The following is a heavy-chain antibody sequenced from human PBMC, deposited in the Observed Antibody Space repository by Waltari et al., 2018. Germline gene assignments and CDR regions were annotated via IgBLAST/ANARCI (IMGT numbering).Heavy chain of an antibody. V-gene: IGHV4-59*01. D-gene: IGHD3-10*01. CDR3: ARGVYYGSGSYYNWFDP. CDR2: IYYSGST. Sequence: QVQLQESGPGLVKPSETLSLTCTVSGGSISSYYWSWIRQPPGKGLEWIGYIYYSGSTNYTPALKSRVTISVDTSKNQFSLKLSSVTAADTAVYYCARGVYYGSGSYYNWFDPWGQGTLVTVSS. J-gene: IGHJ5*02. CDR1: GGSISSYY.